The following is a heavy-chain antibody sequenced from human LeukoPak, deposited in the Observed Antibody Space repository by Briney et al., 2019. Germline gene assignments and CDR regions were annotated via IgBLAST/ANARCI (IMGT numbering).Heavy chain of an antibody. D-gene: IGHD5-24*01. V-gene: IGHV1-18*01. Sequence: ASVKVSCKASGYTFTSYGISWVRQAPGQGLEWMGWISAYDCNIDYAQKLQGRVTMTTDTSTSTAYMELRSLRSDDTAVYYCARTRRDGYNSFHRFAPWGQGPLVTVSS. J-gene: IGHJ5*02. CDR2: ISAYDCNI. CDR3: ARTRRDGYNSFHRFAP. CDR1: GYTFTSYG.